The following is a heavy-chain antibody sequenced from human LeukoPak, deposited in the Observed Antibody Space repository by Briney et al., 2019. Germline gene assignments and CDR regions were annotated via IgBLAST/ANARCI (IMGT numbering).Heavy chain of an antibody. J-gene: IGHJ4*02. CDR2: IYYSGYT. CDR3: ARRADTYGFLDY. V-gene: IGHV4-59*08. D-gene: IGHD5-18*01. Sequence: SETLSLTCTVSGGSISGYYWSWIRQPPGKGLEWIGYIYYSGYTNYNPSLKSRVTISVDTSKNQFSLNLSSVTAADTAIYYCARRADTYGFLDYWGQGTLVTVSS. CDR1: GGSISGYY.